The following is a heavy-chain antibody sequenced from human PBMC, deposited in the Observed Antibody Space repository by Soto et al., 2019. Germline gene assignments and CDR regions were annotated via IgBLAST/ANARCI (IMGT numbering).Heavy chain of an antibody. J-gene: IGHJ3*02. D-gene: IGHD2-8*01. CDR1: GYSFTSYW. CDR2: IYPGDSDT. CDR3: ARAWRYCTNGVCYDAFDI. Sequence: GESLKISCKGSGYSFTSYWIGWVRQMPGKGLEWMGIIYPGDSDTRYSPSFQGQVTISADKSISTASLQWSSLKASDTAMYYCARAWRYCTNGVCYDAFDIWGQGTMVTVSS. V-gene: IGHV5-51*01.